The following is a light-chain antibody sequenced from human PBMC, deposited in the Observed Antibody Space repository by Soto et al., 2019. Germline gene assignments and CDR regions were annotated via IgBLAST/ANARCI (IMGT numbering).Light chain of an antibody. CDR3: QKYNSAPLT. Sequence: DIQMTQSQSSLITSVRDRVTLTCRASLPLSNYLAWYQQKPGKIPNLLIYAASTLQAGVPSRCSGSGSGTDFTLTISSLQPEDVAAYYCQKYNSAPLTFGGGTKVDIK. CDR1: LPLSNY. V-gene: IGKV1-27*01. CDR2: AAS. J-gene: IGKJ4*01.